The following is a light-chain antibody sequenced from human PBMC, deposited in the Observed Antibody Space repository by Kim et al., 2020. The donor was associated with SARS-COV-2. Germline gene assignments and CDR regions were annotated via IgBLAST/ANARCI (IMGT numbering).Light chain of an antibody. Sequence: VGLGQTVRSTCHGDSLRTYYATWYQQKPGQAPILVIYGKNTRPSGIPDRFSGSTSGNTDAVTITGTQAGDEADYYCNSRDSNDNVVFGGGTQLTVL. V-gene: IGLV3-19*01. CDR1: SLRTYY. CDR3: NSRDSNDNVV. CDR2: GKN. J-gene: IGLJ2*01.